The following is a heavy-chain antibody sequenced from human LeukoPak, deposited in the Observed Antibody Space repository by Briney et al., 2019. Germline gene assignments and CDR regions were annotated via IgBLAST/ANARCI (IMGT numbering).Heavy chain of an antibody. CDR3: ARDSIGELSFDY. D-gene: IGHD3-10*01. Sequence: GGSLRLSCAASGFTFSTYNMNWVRQAPGKGLEWVSSITSSSSHIYYADSVKGRFTISRDNAKNSLYLQMNSLRAEDTAVYYCARDSIGELSFDYWGQGTLVTVSS. V-gene: IGHV3-21*01. J-gene: IGHJ4*02. CDR1: GFTFSTYN. CDR2: ITSSSSHI.